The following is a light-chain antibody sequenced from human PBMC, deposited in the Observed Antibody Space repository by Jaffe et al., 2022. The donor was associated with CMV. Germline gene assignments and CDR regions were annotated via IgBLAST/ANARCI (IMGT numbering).Light chain of an antibody. V-gene: IGKV1-27*01. CDR1: QGISNY. Sequence: DIQMTQSPSSLSASVGDRVTITCRASQGISNYLAWYQQKPGKVPKLLIYAASTLQSGVPSRFSGSGSGTDFTLTISSLQPEDVATYYCQKYNSAPLITFGPGTKVDVK. J-gene: IGKJ3*01. CDR2: AAS. CDR3: QKYNSAPLIT.